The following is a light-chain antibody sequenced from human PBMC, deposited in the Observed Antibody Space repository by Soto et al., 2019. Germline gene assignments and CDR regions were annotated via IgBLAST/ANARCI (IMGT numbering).Light chain of an antibody. V-gene: IGKV1-39*01. Sequence: DIQMTQSPSSLAASVGDRVTITCRASQSISSYLNWYQQKPGKAPKLLIYAASSLQSGVASRFSGSGSRTDCTLTISSLQPEDFATYYCRQSYSTPRTFGKGTKLEIK. CDR1: QSISSY. CDR2: AAS. CDR3: RQSYSTPRT. J-gene: IGKJ2*01.